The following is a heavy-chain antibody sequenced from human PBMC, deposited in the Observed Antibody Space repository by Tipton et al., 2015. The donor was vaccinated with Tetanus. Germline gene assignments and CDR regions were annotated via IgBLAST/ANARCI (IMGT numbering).Heavy chain of an antibody. J-gene: IGHJ6*02. V-gene: IGHV4-30-4*01. D-gene: IGHD2-21*01. Sequence: TLSLTCSVSGVSINSDDYYWSWIRQSPGKGLEWIGYIYHGGSAYYKPSLKSGVTISLDTSKNQFSLKLTSVSAADTAVYYCARLTGHSMDVVDYYYFGMDVWGQGTKVTAPS. CDR2: IYHGGSA. CDR1: GVSINSDDYY. CDR3: ARLTGHSMDVVDYYYFGMDV.